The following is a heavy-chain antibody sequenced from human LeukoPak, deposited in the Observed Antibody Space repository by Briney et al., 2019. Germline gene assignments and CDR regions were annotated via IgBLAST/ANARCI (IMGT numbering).Heavy chain of an antibody. Sequence: ASVKVSCKASGYTFTSYYMHWVRQAPGQGLEWMGIINPSGGSTSYAQKFQGRVTMTRDASTSTVYMELSSLRSEDTAVYYCARDHTAMVANSLFDYWGQGTLVTVSS. CDR2: INPSGGST. D-gene: IGHD5-18*01. J-gene: IGHJ4*02. CDR1: GYTFTSYY. CDR3: ARDHTAMVANSLFDY. V-gene: IGHV1-46*01.